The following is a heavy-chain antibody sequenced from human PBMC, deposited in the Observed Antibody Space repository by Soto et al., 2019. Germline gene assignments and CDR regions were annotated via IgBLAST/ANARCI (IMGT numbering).Heavy chain of an antibody. V-gene: IGHV1-2*04. D-gene: IGHD2-8*01. CDR3: ARGDSTDCSNRVRSFFYNHDMDV. CDR2: INPKSGGT. J-gene: IGHJ6*02. Sequence: ASVKVSCKASGYSFTDYHIHWVRQAPGQGLEWLGRINPKSGGTSTAQKFQGWVTMTTDTSISTASMELTRLTSGDTAIYYCARGDSTDCSNRVRSFFYNHDMDVGGQGTTVNVSS. CDR1: GYSFTDYH.